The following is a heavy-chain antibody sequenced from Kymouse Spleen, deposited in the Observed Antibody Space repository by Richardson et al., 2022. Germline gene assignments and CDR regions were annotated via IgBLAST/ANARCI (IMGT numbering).Heavy chain of an antibody. J-gene: IGHJ6*02. CDR3: ARLYYYGSGSYLYYYYYGMDV. V-gene: IGHV4-31*03. D-gene: IGHD3-10*01. Sequence: QVQLQESGPGLVKPSQTLSLTCTVSGGSISSGGYYWSWIRQHPGKGLEWIGYIYYSGSTYYNPSLKSRVTISVDTSKNQFSLKLSSVTAADTAVYYCARLYYYGSGSYLYYYYYGMDVWGQGTTVTVSS. CDR2: IYYSGST. CDR1: GGSISSGGYY.